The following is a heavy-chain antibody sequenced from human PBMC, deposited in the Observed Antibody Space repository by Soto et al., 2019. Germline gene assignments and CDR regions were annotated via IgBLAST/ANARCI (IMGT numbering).Heavy chain of an antibody. CDR1: GGSISSGDYY. D-gene: IGHD3-22*01. J-gene: IGHJ4*02. V-gene: IGHV4-30-4*01. CDR2: IYYSGST. CDR3: ARATYYYDISGYYSAATSTNLNDY. Sequence: SETLSLTCTVSGGSISSGDYYWSWIRQPPGKGLEWIGYIYYSGSTYYNPSLKSLVTISVDTSKNHFSLKLSSVTAADTAVYYCARATYYYDISGYYSAATSTNLNDYWGQGTLVTVSS.